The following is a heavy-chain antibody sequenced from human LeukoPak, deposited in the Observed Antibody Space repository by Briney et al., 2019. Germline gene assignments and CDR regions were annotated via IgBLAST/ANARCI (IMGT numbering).Heavy chain of an antibody. Sequence: GGSLRLSCAASGFSFSGYEIHWVRQAPGKGLEWISDISSSGTTTYYADSVKGRFTISRDNDKNSLYLQMIYIRAEDTAVYYCTTLTGATNFDYWGRGTLVTVSS. V-gene: IGHV3-48*03. CDR1: GFSFSGYE. CDR2: ISSSGTTT. CDR3: TTLTGATNFDY. D-gene: IGHD6-25*01. J-gene: IGHJ4*02.